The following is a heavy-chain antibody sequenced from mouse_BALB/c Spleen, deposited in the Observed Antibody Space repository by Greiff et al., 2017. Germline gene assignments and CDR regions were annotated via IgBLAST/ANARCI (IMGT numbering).Heavy chain of an antibody. CDR3: ARTSHYYGSFDV. CDR2: ILPGSGST. Sequence: VKLVESGAELMKPGASVKISCKATGYTFSSYWIEWVKQRPGHGLEWIGEILPGSGSTNYNEKFKGKATFTADTSSNTAYMQLSSLTSEDSAVYYCARTSHYYGSFDVWGAGTTVTVSS. D-gene: IGHD1-1*01. CDR1: GYTFSSYW. J-gene: IGHJ1*01. V-gene: IGHV1-9*01.